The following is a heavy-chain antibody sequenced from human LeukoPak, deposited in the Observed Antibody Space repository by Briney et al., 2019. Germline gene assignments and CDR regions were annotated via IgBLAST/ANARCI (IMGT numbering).Heavy chain of an antibody. CDR2: ISTRGSTI. Sequence: PGGSLRLSCTASGLTIRSNERTWVRQAPGKGLEWVSYISTRGSTIYYADSVKGRFTISRDNATNSLYLQMNSLRAEDTAVYYCARDSYGGNYFDSWGQGTLVTVSS. CDR3: ARDSYGGNYFDS. D-gene: IGHD4-23*01. J-gene: IGHJ4*02. CDR1: GLTIRSNE. V-gene: IGHV3-48*03.